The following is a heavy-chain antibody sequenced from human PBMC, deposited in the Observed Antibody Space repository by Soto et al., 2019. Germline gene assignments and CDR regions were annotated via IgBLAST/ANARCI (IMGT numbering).Heavy chain of an antibody. CDR1: GGSISSGGYS. CDR2: IYHSGST. V-gene: IGHV4-30-2*01. J-gene: IGHJ5*02. CDR3: ARESTPGWFDP. Sequence: QLQLQESGSGLVKPSQTLSLTCAVSGGSISSGGYSWSWIRQPPGKGLEWIGYIYHSGSTYYNPYLNTRVTISVDRSKNQFSLKLSSVTAADTAVYYCARESTPGWFDPWCQGTLVTVSS.